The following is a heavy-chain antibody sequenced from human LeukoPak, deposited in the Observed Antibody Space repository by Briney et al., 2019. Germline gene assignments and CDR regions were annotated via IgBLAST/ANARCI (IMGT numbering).Heavy chain of an antibody. D-gene: IGHD3-16*01. V-gene: IGHV3-9*03. CDR2: ISWNSDLI. CDR3: SKSPSFTLGGGYLDS. J-gene: IGHJ4*02. CDR1: GFMFEDYV. Sequence: PGRSLRLSCVGSGFMFEDYVMHWARQPPGKGLEWVAGISWNSDLIGYGDSVKGRFTISRDNDRKTLHLQMNSLRLEDMAFYYCSKSPSFTLGGGYLDSWGQGTLVAVSS.